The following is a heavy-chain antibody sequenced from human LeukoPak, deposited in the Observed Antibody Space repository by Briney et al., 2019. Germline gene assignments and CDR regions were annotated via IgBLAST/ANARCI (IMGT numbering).Heavy chain of an antibody. D-gene: IGHD6-19*01. J-gene: IGHJ4*02. V-gene: IGHV3-23*01. CDR2: ISGSGGST. CDR1: GFTFSSYA. CDR3: AKGGYSSGWYKDHYFDY. Sequence: PGGSLRLSCAASGFTFSSYAMSWVRQAPGKGPEWVSAISGSGGSTYYADSVKGRFTISRDNSKNTLYLQMNSLRAEDTAVYYCAKGGYSSGWYKDHYFDYWGQGTLVTVSS.